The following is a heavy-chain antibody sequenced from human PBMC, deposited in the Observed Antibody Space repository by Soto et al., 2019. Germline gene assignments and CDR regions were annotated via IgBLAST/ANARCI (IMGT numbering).Heavy chain of an antibody. V-gene: IGHV4-34*01. Sequence: SETLSLTCAVYGGSFSGYYWSWIRQPPGKGLEWIGEINHSGSTNYNPSLKSRVTISVDTSKNQFSLNLSSVTAADTAVYYCANYQLHSSGYSATRFWGQGTLVTVSS. CDR3: ANYQLHSSGYSATRF. J-gene: IGHJ4*02. CDR1: GGSFSGYY. D-gene: IGHD3-22*01. CDR2: INHSGST.